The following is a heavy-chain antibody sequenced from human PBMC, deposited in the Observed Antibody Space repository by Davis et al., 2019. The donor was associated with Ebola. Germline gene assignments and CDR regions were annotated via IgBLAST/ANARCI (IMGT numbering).Heavy chain of an antibody. J-gene: IGHJ5*02. CDR1: GFSFSNNA. CDR2: ISGGGST. D-gene: IGHD6-6*01. CDR3: AKVVAPRPEWFDP. Sequence: GESLKISCAASGFSFSNNALTWVRQAPGKGLEWVSGISGGGSTYYADSVKGRFTISRDNSKNTLYLQMNSLRAEDTAVYYCAKVVAPRPEWFDPWGQGTLVTVSS. V-gene: IGHV3-23*01.